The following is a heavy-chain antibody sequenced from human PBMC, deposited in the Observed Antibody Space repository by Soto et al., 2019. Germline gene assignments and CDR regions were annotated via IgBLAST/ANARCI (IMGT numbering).Heavy chain of an antibody. CDR3: ARDRSHYDSTNYYGMDV. CDR1: GGSISSGGYY. D-gene: IGHD3-22*01. J-gene: IGHJ6*02. V-gene: IGHV4-31*03. CDR2: IYYSGST. Sequence: PSETLSLTCTVSGGSISSGGYYWSWIRQHPGKGLEWIGYIYYSGSTNYNPSLKSRVTISVDKSKNQFSLKLSSVTAADTAVYYCARDRSHYDSTNYYGMDVWGQGTTVTVSS.